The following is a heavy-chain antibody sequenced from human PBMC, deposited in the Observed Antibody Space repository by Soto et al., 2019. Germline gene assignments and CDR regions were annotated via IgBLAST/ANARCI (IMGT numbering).Heavy chain of an antibody. CDR1: GFTFSSYA. V-gene: IGHV3-23*01. J-gene: IGHJ6*02. D-gene: IGHD6-6*01. CDR2: ISGSGGST. CDR3: GIAARRGYYYYGMDV. Sequence: PGGSLRLSCAASGFTFSSYAMSWVRQAPGKGLEWVSAISGSGGSTYYADSVKGRFTISRDNSKNTLYLQMNSLRAEDTAVYYCGIAARRGYYYYGMDVWGQGTTVTVSS.